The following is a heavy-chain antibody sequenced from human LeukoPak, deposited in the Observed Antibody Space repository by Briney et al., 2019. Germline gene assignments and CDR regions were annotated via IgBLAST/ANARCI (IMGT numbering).Heavy chain of an antibody. D-gene: IGHD7-27*01. CDR3: ARDPNWGSGRAFDI. Sequence: SVKVSCKASGGTFSSYAISWVRQALGQGLEWMGGIIPIFGTANYAQKFQGRVTITADESTSTAYMELSSLRSEDTAVYYCARDPNWGSGRAFDIWGQGTMVTVSS. CDR2: IIPIFGTA. V-gene: IGHV1-69*13. J-gene: IGHJ3*02. CDR1: GGTFSSYA.